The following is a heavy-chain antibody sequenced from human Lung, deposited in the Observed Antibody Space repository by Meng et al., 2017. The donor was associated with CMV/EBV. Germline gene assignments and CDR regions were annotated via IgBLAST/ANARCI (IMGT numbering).Heavy chain of an antibody. CDR1: VDSVSSNSSS. J-gene: IGHJ4*02. CDR3: ARSGSSGWIDY. Sequence: QVQVQQPGPGLVKPSQSHSLSCACFVDSVSSNSSSWSWIRQPPSRGLEWLGRTNYSSKRYNGYAVSVKSRITIDTDTSKNPFSLQLNSVTAEDTAMYYCARSGSSGWIDYWGQGTLVTVSS. D-gene: IGHD6-19*01. V-gene: IGHV6-1*01. CDR2: TNYSSKRYN.